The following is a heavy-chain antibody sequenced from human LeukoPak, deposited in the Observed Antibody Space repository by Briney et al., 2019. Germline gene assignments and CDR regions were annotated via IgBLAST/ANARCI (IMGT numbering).Heavy chain of an antibody. CDR2: IYYSGST. D-gene: IGHD1-26*01. CDR3: ARVMVDIVGAPTQGPVDY. Sequence: PSETLSLTCTVSGGSISSSSYYWGWIRQPPGKGLEWIGSIYYSGSTYYNPSLKSRVTISVDTSKNQFSLKLSSVTAADTAVYYCARVMVDIVGAPTQGPVDYWGQGTLVTVSS. CDR1: GGSISSSSYY. J-gene: IGHJ4*02. V-gene: IGHV4-39*07.